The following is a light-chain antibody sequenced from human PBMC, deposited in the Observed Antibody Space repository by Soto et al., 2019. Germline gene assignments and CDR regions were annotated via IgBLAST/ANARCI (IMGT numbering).Light chain of an antibody. Sequence: EIVLTQSPATLSLSPGERATLSCRASQSVSSYLAWYQQKPGQAPRLLIYDASNRATGIPARFSGSGSGTDFTLTISSLVPEDFAVYYCQQRSNWPLTFGHGTRLEIK. V-gene: IGKV3-11*01. J-gene: IGKJ5*01. CDR2: DAS. CDR1: QSVSSY. CDR3: QQRSNWPLT.